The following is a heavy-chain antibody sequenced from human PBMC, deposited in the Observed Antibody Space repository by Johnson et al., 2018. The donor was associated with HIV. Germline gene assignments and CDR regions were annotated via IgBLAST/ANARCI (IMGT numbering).Heavy chain of an antibody. CDR2: IRYDGSNQ. J-gene: IGHJ3*02. CDR1: GFTFSSYA. CDR3: AKPPSMGADAFDI. V-gene: IGHV3-30*02. D-gene: IGHD3-16*01. Sequence: QVQLVESGGGVVQPGRSLRLSCAASGFTFSSYAMHWVRQSPGKGLEWMTLIRYDGSNQYCADSVKGRFTISSDNSNKTVYLQMNGLGPEDTAVYYCAKPPSMGADAFDIWGQGTMVTVSS.